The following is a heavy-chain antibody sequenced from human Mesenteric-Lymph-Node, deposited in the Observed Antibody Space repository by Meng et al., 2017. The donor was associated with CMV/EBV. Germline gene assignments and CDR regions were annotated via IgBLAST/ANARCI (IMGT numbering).Heavy chain of an antibody. CDR3: ARGGGLYYPDY. D-gene: IGHD3-10*01. CDR2: IYYSGST. V-gene: IGHV4-39*07. J-gene: IGHJ4*02. CDR1: GGSISSSSYY. Sequence: SETLSLTCTVSGGSISSSSYYWGWIRQPPGKGLEWIGSIYYSGSTYYNPSLKSRVTISVDTSKNQFSLKLSSVTAADTAVYYCARGGGLYYPDYWGQGTLVTVSS.